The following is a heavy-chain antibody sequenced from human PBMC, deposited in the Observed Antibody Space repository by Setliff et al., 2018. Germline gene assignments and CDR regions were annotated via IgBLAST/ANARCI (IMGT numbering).Heavy chain of an antibody. CDR3: FGAGTCSY. CDR1: GFSYSNCW. D-gene: IGHD3-10*01. Sequence: PVGSLRLSCTASGFSYSNCWVSWVRQAPGKGLEWLASINPHASEKYYVDSVKGRFTISRDNAKNSLSLQMNSLRTEDTAVYYCFGAGTCSYWGQGTLVTVSS. J-gene: IGHJ4*02. V-gene: IGHV3-7*01. CDR2: INPHASEK.